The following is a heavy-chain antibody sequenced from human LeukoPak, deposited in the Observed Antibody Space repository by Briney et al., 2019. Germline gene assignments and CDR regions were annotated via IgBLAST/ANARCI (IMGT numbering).Heavy chain of an antibody. D-gene: IGHD6-13*01. V-gene: IGHV5-51*01. CDR1: EYSFGSYY. J-gene: IGHJ4*02. CDR2: IYPGDSET. Sequence: GESLKISCQGSEYSFGSYYIAWVRPMAGKGLEWMGTIYPGDSETRYSPSFQDQVTISADKSINSAYLQWSSLKASDTAIYYCARLRISTWYYLDYWGQGSLVTVCS. CDR3: ARLRISTWYYLDY.